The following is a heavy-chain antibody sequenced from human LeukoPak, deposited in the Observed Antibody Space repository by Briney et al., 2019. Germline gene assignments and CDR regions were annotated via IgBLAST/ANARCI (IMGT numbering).Heavy chain of an antibody. Sequence: GGSLRLSCAASGFTFSSYGMHWVRQAPGKGLEWVAVISYDGSNKYYADSVKGRFTISRDNSKNTLYLQMNSLRAEDTAVYYCAKSLTTVTTVYWGQGTLVTVSS. V-gene: IGHV3-30*18. CDR1: GFTFSSYG. D-gene: IGHD4-17*01. CDR3: AKSLTTVTTVY. CDR2: ISYDGSNK. J-gene: IGHJ4*02.